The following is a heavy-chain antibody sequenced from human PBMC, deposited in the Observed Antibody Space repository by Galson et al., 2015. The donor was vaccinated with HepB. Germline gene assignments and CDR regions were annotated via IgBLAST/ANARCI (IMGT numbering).Heavy chain of an antibody. D-gene: IGHD2-15*01. V-gene: IGHV2-70*11. CDR2: IDWDGDK. CDR3: ARFIIMPSDMAKYAMDV. J-gene: IGHJ6*02. CDR1: GFSLNTRGMC. Sequence: PALVKPTQTLTLTCTFSGFSLNTRGMCVAWIRQPPGKALEWLARIDWDGDKYYNTSLKTRLTISKDTSTNQVVLTMTNMDPLDTATYYCARFIIMPSDMAKYAMDVWGQGTAVTVSS.